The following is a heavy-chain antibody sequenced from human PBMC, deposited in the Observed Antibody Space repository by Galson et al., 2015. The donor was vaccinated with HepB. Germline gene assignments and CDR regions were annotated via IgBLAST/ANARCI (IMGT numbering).Heavy chain of an antibody. D-gene: IGHD3-10*01. CDR2: ISPYNGNT. CDR1: GHTFTSYG. CDR3: ALRTGTYPYYFDF. V-gene: IGHV1-18*01. J-gene: IGHJ4*02. Sequence: SCKASGHTFTSYGLSWLRQAPGQGLEYMGWISPYNGNTNYAQKLQGRVTMTTDKSTTTAYMELRSLRSDDTAVYYCALRTGTYPYYFDFWGQGTLVAVSS.